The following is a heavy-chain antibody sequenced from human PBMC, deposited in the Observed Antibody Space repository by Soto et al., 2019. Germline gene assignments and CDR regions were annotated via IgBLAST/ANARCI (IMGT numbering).Heavy chain of an antibody. J-gene: IGHJ5*02. CDR2: ISAYNGNT. CDR3: GRNLHNSSGYYGS. CDR1: GYTFTSYG. D-gene: IGHD3-22*01. V-gene: IGHV1-18*01. Sequence: QVQLVQSGAEVKKPGASVKVSCKASGYTFTSYGISWVRQAPGQGLEWMGWISAYNGNTNYAQKLQGRVTMTTDTSTRTAYMELRSLISDDTAVYCRGRNLHNSSGYYGSWGQGTLVTVPS.